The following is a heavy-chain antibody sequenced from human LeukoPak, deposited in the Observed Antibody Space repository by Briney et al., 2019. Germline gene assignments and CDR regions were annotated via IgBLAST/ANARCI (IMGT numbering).Heavy chain of an antibody. J-gene: IGHJ4*02. V-gene: IGHV3-74*01. CDR2: INSDGSST. CDR1: GFTFSSYW. Sequence: GGSLRLSCAASGFTFSSYWMHWFRQAPGKGLGWVSRINSDGSSTSYADSVKGRFTISRDNAKNTLYLQMNSLRAEDTAVYYCSSYSSGWPFDYWGQGTLVTVSS. CDR3: SSYSSGWPFDY. D-gene: IGHD6-19*01.